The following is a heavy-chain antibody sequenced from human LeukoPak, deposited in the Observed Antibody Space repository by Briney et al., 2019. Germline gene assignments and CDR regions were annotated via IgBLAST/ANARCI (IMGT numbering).Heavy chain of an antibody. J-gene: IGHJ4*02. Sequence: SETLSLTCAVYGGSFSGYYWSWIRQPPGKGLEWIGSIYYSGSTYYNPSLKSRVTISVDTSKNQFSLKLSSVTAADTAVYYCARLLNYDYGDFDYWGQGTLVTVSS. D-gene: IGHD4-17*01. V-gene: IGHV4-34*01. CDR2: IYYSGST. CDR1: GGSFSGYY. CDR3: ARLLNYDYGDFDY.